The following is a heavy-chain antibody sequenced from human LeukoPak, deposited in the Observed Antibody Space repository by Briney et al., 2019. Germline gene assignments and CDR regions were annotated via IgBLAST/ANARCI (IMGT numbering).Heavy chain of an antibody. CDR3: AREGKEPGSGYSDL. D-gene: IGHD2-15*01. CDR1: GFTFSSYG. V-gene: IGHV3-33*01. Sequence: PGRSLRLSCAASGFTFSSYGMYWVRQAPGKGLEWMAVIWFDGSTKYYADSVKGRFTISRDNSKNTLYLQMNSLRNDDTAVYYCAREGKEPGSGYSDLWGRGTVVTVSS. J-gene: IGHJ2*01. CDR2: IWFDGSTK.